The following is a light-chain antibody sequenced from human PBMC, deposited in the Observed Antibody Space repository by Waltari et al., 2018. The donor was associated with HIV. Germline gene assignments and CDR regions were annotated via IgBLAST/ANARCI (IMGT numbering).Light chain of an antibody. V-gene: IGKV1-39*01. CDR2: SAS. CDR1: QYIDKY. J-gene: IGKJ4*01. Sequence: DIQITQSPSSLSASVGDRVTITCRTSQYIDKYLNWYQQRPGKAPSLLIFSASTLHTGVPSIFSATGSGTTFSRAIASLHPDDMGTYFCQQTFSLPLTFGGGTTVDI. CDR3: QQTFSLPLT.